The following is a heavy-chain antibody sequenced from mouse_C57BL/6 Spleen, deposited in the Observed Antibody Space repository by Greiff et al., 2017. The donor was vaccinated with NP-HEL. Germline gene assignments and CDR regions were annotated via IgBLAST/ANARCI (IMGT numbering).Heavy chain of an antibody. J-gene: IGHJ2*01. CDR1: GYAFTNYL. CDR2: ISPGSGGT. CDR3: ARSRGVTIDY. V-gene: IGHV1-54*01. D-gene: IGHD2-5*01. Sequence: VQLQQSGAELVRPGTSVKVSCKASGYAFTNYLIEWVKQRPGQGLEWIGVISPGSGGTNYNETFKGKVTLTADNASSTPYMHLSSLTSEDSAVYYCARSRGVTIDYWGQGTTLTVSS.